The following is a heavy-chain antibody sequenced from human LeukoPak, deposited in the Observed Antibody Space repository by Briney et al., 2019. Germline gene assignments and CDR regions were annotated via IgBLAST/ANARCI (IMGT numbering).Heavy chain of an antibody. CDR2: ISGGGRST. CDR1: GFTISNFT. Sequence: GGSLRLSCAASGFTISNFTMSWVRQAPGKGLEWVSTISGGGRSTDYADSVKGHFTISRDNSKNTLYLQMNSLRAEDTAVYYCARERYFDYWGQGTLVTVSS. J-gene: IGHJ4*02. V-gene: IGHV3-23*01. CDR3: ARERYFDY.